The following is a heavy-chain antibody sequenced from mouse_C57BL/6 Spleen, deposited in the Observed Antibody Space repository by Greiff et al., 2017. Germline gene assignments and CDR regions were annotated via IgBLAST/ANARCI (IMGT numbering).Heavy chain of an antibody. CDR1: GYAFSSYW. CDR2: IYPGDGDT. V-gene: IGHV1-80*01. J-gene: IGHJ2*01. D-gene: IGHD3-2*02. Sequence: QVQLQQSGAELVKPGASVKISCKASGYAFSSYWMNWVKQRPGKGLVWIGQIYPGDGDTNYNGKFKGKATLTADKSSSTAYMQLSSLTSEDSAVYFCARGRLDHYFDYWGQGTTLTVSS. CDR3: ARGRLDHYFDY.